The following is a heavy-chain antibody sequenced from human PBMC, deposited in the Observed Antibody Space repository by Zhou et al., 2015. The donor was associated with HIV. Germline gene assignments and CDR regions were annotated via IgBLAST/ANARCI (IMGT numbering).Heavy chain of an antibody. J-gene: IGHJ3*02. V-gene: IGHV1-2*02. D-gene: IGHD3-22*01. CDR3: ARQGAYDSGDYYGAFDI. CDR2: VNPNTGGT. Sequence: QGQLLQSGAEVKKPGASLKVSCKTSRYTFTAYSIHWVRQAPGQGLEWMGWVNPNTGGTNYAQKFQGRVTMTSDTSISTAYMDLSSLRSDDSAVYYCARQGAYDSGDYYGAFDIWGQGTMVTVSS. CDR1: RYTFTAYS.